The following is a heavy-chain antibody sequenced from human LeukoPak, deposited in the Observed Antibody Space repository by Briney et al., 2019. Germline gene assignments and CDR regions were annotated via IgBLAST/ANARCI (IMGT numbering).Heavy chain of an antibody. Sequence: SQTLSLTCAIPGDSVSSNSAAWNWIRQSPSRGLEWLGRTYYRSRWYNDYAVSVKSRITINPDTSKNQFSLQLNSVTPEDTAVYYCARDGDFDWLLPFDYWGQGTLVTVSS. V-gene: IGHV6-1*01. CDR3: ARDGDFDWLLPFDY. CDR2: TYYRSRWYN. J-gene: IGHJ4*02. CDR1: GDSVSSNSAA. D-gene: IGHD3-9*01.